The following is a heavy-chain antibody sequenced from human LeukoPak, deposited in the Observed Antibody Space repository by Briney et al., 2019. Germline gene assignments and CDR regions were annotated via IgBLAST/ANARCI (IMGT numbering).Heavy chain of an antibody. D-gene: IGHD3-22*01. CDR3: ASPTTYYDSSGSTTEKYYFDY. CDR1: GFTFSSYA. J-gene: IGHJ4*02. Sequence: EGSLRLSCAASGFTFSSYARSWVRQAPGKGLEWLSAISGSGGSTYYADSVKGRFTISRDNSKNTLYLQMNSLRAEDTAVYYCASPTTYYDSSGSTTEKYYFDYWGQGTLVTVSS. V-gene: IGHV3-23*01. CDR2: ISGSGGST.